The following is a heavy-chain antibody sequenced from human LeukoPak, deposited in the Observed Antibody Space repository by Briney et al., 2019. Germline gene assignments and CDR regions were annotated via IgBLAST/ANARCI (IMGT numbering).Heavy chain of an antibody. CDR1: NGSISNYY. CDR3: ARITGDFDY. V-gene: IGHV4-59*08. CDR2: IYYSGSS. J-gene: IGHJ4*02. Sequence: SETLSLTCTVSNGSISNYYWSWIRQPPGRGLEYIGYIYYSGSSNYNPSLKSQVTISLDTSKNQFSLKLSFVTAADTAVYYCARITGDFDYWGQGTLVTVSS. D-gene: IGHD1-20*01.